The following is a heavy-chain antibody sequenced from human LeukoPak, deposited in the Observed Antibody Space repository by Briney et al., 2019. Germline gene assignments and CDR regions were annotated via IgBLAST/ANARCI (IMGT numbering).Heavy chain of an antibody. Sequence: GGSLRLSCAASGFTLSSYWMHWVRQAPGKGLEWVSVIYSGGSTYYADSVKGRCTISRDNSKNTLYLQMKSLRADDTAVYYCARESGSYGLDYWGQGTLVTVSS. CDR2: IYSGGST. D-gene: IGHD1-26*01. CDR1: GFTLSSYW. J-gene: IGHJ4*02. CDR3: ARESGSYGLDY. V-gene: IGHV3-53*01.